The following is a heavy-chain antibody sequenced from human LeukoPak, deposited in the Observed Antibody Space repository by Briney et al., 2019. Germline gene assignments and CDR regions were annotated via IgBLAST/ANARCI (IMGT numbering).Heavy chain of an antibody. CDR1: GFTFSSYS. Sequence: PGGSLRLSCAASGFTFSSYSMNWVRQAPGKGLEWVSSISSSSSYIYYADSVKGRFTISRDNAKNSLYLQMNSLRAEDTAVYYCARDARYYDFWSGTSRYYYYYMDVWGKGTTVTVSS. CDR3: ARDARYYDFWSGTSRYYYYYMDV. J-gene: IGHJ6*03. CDR2: ISSSSSYI. D-gene: IGHD3-3*01. V-gene: IGHV3-21*01.